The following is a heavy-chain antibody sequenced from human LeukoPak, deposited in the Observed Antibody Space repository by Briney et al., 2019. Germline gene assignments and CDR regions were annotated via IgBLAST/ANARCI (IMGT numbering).Heavy chain of an antibody. Sequence: ASVKVSCKASGYTFTSYGFSWVRQAPGQGLEWMGWISTYNGNTNYAQSSQGRVAMTTDTSTTTTYMELRSLRSDDTAVYYCARAPPLIAVAGLDYWGQGTLVTVSS. D-gene: IGHD6-19*01. V-gene: IGHV1-18*01. CDR1: GYTFTSYG. CDR2: ISTYNGNT. J-gene: IGHJ4*02. CDR3: ARAPPLIAVAGLDY.